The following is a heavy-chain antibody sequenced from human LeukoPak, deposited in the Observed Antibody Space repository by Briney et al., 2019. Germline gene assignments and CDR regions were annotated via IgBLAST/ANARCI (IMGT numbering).Heavy chain of an antibody. V-gene: IGHV3-30*03. J-gene: IGHJ4*02. CDR1: AFTFNNHG. D-gene: IGHD2-15*01. Sequence: GTSLRLSCVASAFTFNNHGMHWVRQAPGKGLEWVSVIAGDGGAKFYADSVKGRFTLSRDNSKNMLYLEMNSLTVEDTPVYYCAREATWGQWYFDHWGQGTPVTVSS. CDR3: AREATWGQWYFDH. CDR2: IAGDGGAK.